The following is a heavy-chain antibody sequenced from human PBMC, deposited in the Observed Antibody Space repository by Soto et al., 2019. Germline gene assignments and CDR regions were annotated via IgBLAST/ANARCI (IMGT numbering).Heavy chain of an antibody. Sequence: EVQLVESGGGLVKPGGSLRLSCAASGFTFSSYSMNWVRQAPGKGLEWVSSISSSSSYIYYADSVKGRFTISRDNAKNSLYREMNSLRGEDTAVYYCARDLAGVVVVPAASIPNWFDPWGQGTLVTVSS. D-gene: IGHD2-2*01. CDR3: ARDLAGVVVVPAASIPNWFDP. J-gene: IGHJ5*02. CDR2: ISSSSSYI. V-gene: IGHV3-21*01. CDR1: GFTFSSYS.